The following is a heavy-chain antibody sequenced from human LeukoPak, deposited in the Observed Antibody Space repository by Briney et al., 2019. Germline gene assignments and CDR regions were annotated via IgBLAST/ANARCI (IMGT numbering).Heavy chain of an antibody. D-gene: IGHD2-2*01. CDR1: GFTFSSYS. CDR3: AREFVVVPAAIDY. CDR2: ISSSSSYI. J-gene: IGHJ4*02. Sequence: PGGSLRLSCAASGFTFSSYSMNWVRRAPGKGLEWVSSISSSSSYIYYADSVKGRFTISRDNAKNSLYLQMNSLRAEDTAVYYCAREFVVVPAAIDYWGQGTLVTVSS. V-gene: IGHV3-21*01.